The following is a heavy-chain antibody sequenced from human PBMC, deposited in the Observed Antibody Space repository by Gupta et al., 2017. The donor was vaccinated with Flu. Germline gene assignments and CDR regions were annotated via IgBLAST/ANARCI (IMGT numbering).Heavy chain of an antibody. CDR3: AREGYCSSTSCYGYYGMDV. D-gene: IGHD2-2*01. Sequence: QVQLVESGGGVVQPGRSLRLSCAASGFTFSSYGMHWVRQAPGKGLEWVAVIWYDGSNKYYADSVKGRFTISRDNSKNTLYLQMNSLRAEDTAVYYCAREGYCSSTSCYGYYGMDVWGQGTTVTVSS. V-gene: IGHV3-33*01. CDR2: IWYDGSNK. CDR1: GFTFSSYG. J-gene: IGHJ6*02.